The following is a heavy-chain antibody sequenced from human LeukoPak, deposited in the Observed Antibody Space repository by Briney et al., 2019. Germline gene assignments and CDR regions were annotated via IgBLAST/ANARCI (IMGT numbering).Heavy chain of an antibody. CDR3: ARVIVKPSLDYFDY. Sequence: PGGSLRLSCAASGFTFSSYAMHWVRRAPGKGLEWVAVISYDGNNKYYADSVKGRFTISRDNSKNTLYLQMNSLRAEDTAVYYCARVIVKPSLDYFDYWGQGTLVTVSS. CDR1: GFTFSSYA. D-gene: IGHD3-22*01. CDR2: ISYDGNNK. V-gene: IGHV3-30*14. J-gene: IGHJ4*02.